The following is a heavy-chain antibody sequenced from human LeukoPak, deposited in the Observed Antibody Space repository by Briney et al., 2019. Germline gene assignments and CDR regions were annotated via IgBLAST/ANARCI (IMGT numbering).Heavy chain of an antibody. CDR2: IYPGDSDT. D-gene: IGHD3-22*01. CDR3: ASTPYYYDSSGYYDYFDY. J-gene: IGHJ4*02. CDR1: GYSFTSYW. V-gene: IGHV5-51*01. Sequence: PGESLKISCKGSGYSFTSYWIGWVRQMPGKGLEWMGIIYPGDSDTRYSPSFQGQVTISADKSISTAYLQWSSLKASDTAMYYCASTPYYYDSSGYYDYFDYWGQGTLVPVSS.